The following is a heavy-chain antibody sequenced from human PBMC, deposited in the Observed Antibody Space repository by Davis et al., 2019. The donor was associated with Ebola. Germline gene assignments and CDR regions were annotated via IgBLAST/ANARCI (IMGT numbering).Heavy chain of an antibody. CDR2: INHSGST. D-gene: IGHD3-3*01. V-gene: IGHV4-34*01. J-gene: IGHJ4*02. CDR1: GGSFSGYY. Sequence: SETLSLTCAVYGGSFSGYYWSWIRQPPGKGLEWIGEINHSGSTNYNPSLKSRVTISVDTSKNQFSLKLSSVTAADTAVYYCARVLIAYYDFWSGSLDYWGQGTLVTVSS. CDR3: ARVLIAYYDFWSGSLDY.